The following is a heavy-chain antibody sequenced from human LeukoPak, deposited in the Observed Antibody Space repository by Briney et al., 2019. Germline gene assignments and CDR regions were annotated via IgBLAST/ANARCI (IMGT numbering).Heavy chain of an antibody. D-gene: IGHD3-16*01. CDR2: ISSSSSYI. CDR3: ARVFHGGSPGAFDI. CDR1: GFTFSHYT. J-gene: IGHJ3*02. V-gene: IGHV3-21*01. Sequence: PGGSLRLSCVASGFTFSHYTMHWVRQAPGKGLEWVSSISSSSSYIYYADSVKGRFTISRDNAKNSLYLQMNSLRAEDMAVYYCARVFHGGSPGAFDIWGQGTMVTVSS.